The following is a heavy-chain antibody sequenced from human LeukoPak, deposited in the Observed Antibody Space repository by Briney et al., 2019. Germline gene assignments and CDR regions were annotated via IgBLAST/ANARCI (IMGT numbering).Heavy chain of an antibody. D-gene: IGHD3-3*01. V-gene: IGHV1-8*01. J-gene: IGHJ6*02. CDR1: GYTFTSYD. CDR2: MNPNSGNT. CDR3: ARFYDFWSGYSETDYGMDV. Sequence: EASVKVSCKASGYTFTSYDINWVRQATGQGLEWMGWMNPNSGNTGYAQKFQGRVTMTRNTSISTAYMELSSLRSGDTAVYYCARFYDFWSGYSETDYGMDVWGQGTTVTVSS.